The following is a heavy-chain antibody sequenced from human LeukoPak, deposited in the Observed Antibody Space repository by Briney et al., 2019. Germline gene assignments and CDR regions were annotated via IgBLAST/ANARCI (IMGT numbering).Heavy chain of an antibody. V-gene: IGHV3-49*04. CDR3: TRRQYDILSGYWEVDY. J-gene: IGHJ4*02. Sequence: GGSLRLSRTTSGFTFGDYGMSWVRQAPGKGLEWVGFIRSKAYGGTIEYAASVKGRFTISRDDSKSIAYLQMNSLKTEDTAVYYCTRRQYDILSGYWEVDYWGQGTLVTVSS. CDR2: IRSKAYGGTI. D-gene: IGHD3-9*01. CDR1: GFTFGDYG.